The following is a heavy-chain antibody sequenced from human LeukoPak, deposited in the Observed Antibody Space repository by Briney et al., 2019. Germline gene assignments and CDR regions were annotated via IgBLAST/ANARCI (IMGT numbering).Heavy chain of an antibody. Sequence: ASVKVSCKASGYTFTGYYMHWVRQAPGQGLEWMGWINPNSGGTNYAQKFQGRVTMTRDTSISTAYMELSRLRSDDTAVYYCARVDRLLMVRGVMFDYWGQGTLVTVSS. V-gene: IGHV1-2*02. CDR1: GYTFTGYY. CDR3: ARVDRLLMVRGVMFDY. J-gene: IGHJ4*02. CDR2: INPNSGGT. D-gene: IGHD3-10*01.